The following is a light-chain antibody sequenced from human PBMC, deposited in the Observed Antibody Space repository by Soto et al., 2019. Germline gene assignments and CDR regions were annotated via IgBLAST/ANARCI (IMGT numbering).Light chain of an antibody. Sequence: MTQSPSTLSASIGDRVTITCRASESINKNVVWYQKRPGQGPRLVIYGASTWATGIPARFSGSGSGTDFTLTISSLQSEDLAVYYCQQCHNWPRTVGQGTKVDIK. CDR1: ESINKN. J-gene: IGKJ1*01. CDR3: QQCHNWPRT. V-gene: IGKV3-15*01. CDR2: GAS.